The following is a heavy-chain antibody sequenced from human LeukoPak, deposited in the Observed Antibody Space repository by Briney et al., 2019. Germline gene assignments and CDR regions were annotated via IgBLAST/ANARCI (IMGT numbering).Heavy chain of an antibody. CDR3: AINTGGRADAFDI. V-gene: IGHV1-69*05. CDR1: GGSFRRNT. Sequence: SVKVSCKASGGSFRRNTIVWVRQAPGQGLEWMGMIVPISGTPNYAQKLQGRLTISTDESTSTAYMDLSNLRSDDTAIYYCAINTGGRADAFDIWGQGTLVTVSS. J-gene: IGHJ3*02. D-gene: IGHD1-26*01. CDR2: IVPISGTP.